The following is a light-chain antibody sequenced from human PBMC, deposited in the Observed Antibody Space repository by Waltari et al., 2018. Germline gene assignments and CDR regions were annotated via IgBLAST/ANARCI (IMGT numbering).Light chain of an antibody. CDR1: QTLTSN. J-gene: IGKJ2*01. V-gene: IGKV3-15*01. Sequence: EIVMTQSPATLSVSPGERATLSCRASQTLTSNLAWYQQKPGQAPRLLVYGASIRATGTPARFSGSGSGTQFTLTISNLQSEDFVVYYCQQYNNRPYTFGQGTKLEIK. CDR3: QQYNNRPYT. CDR2: GAS.